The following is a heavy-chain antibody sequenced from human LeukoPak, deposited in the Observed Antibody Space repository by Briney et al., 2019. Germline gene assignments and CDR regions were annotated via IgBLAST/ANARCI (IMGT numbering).Heavy chain of an antibody. V-gene: IGHV3-21*04. CDR1: GFTFSSYS. CDR2: ISSSSSYI. D-gene: IGHD6-13*01. J-gene: IGHJ4*02. Sequence: PGGSLRLSCAASGFTFSSYSMNWVRQAPGKGLEWVSSISSSSSYIYYADSVKGRFTISRDNAKNSLYLQMNSLRAEDTALYYCAKAKNPGGIAAAIDYWGQGTLVTVSS. CDR3: AKAKNPGGIAAAIDY.